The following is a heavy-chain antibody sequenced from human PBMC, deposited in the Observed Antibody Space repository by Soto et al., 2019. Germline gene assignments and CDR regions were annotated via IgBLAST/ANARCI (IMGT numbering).Heavy chain of an antibody. CDR3: ERFPKAGTRGMDV. V-gene: IGHV5-51*01. D-gene: IGHD6-13*01. CDR1: GYSFTSYW. Sequence: PGESLKISCKGSGYSFTSYWIGWVRQMPGKGLEWMWIIYPGDSDTRYSPSFQGQVTISADKSISTAYLQWSSLKASDTAMYYCERFPKAGTRGMDVWGQGTTVTVSS. J-gene: IGHJ6*02. CDR2: IYPGDSDT.